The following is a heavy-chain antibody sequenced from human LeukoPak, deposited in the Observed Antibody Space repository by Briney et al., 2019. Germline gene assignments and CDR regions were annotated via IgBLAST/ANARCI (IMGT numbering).Heavy chain of an antibody. CDR3: AKDKWWGDSDH. D-gene: IGHD2-8*01. J-gene: IGHJ4*02. CDR1: GFSFSAHW. Sequence: GGSLRLSCAASGFSFSAHWMHWVRQAPGKGLVWVAQINGDATATNYAGSVKGRFTISRDNAKNTVHLQMSTLTAEDTAVYYCAKDKWWGDSDHWGQGSLVTVSS. V-gene: IGHV3-74*01. CDR2: INGDATAT.